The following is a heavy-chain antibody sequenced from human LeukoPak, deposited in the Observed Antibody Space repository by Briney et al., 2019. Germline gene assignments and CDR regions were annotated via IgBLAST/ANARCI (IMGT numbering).Heavy chain of an antibody. CDR3: ARGEDSGYVSPIDY. CDR2: INTDGSST. D-gene: IGHD5-12*01. V-gene: IGHV3-74*01. CDR1: GFTFSSYW. J-gene: IGHJ4*02. Sequence: GGSLRLSCAASGFTFSSYWMHWVRQAPGKGLVWVSRINTDGSSTSYADSVKGRFTISRDNAKNTLYLQMNSLRAEDTAVYYCARGEDSGYVSPIDYWGQGTLVTVSS.